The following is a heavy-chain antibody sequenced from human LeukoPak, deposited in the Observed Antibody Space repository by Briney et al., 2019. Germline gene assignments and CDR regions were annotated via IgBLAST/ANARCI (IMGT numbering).Heavy chain of an antibody. CDR3: AKVGEVSLDS. D-gene: IGHD2-21*01. V-gene: IGHV3-9*01. Sequence: GGSLRLSCAASGFRFDSYAMHWARQPPGKGREWGSGISYNSGSIGYEAFVKGRFTVSRDNAKSFLILKMNSLKPEDTAVYFCAKVGEVSLDSWGQGTLVTVSS. CDR2: ISYNSGSI. CDR1: GFRFDSYA. J-gene: IGHJ4*02.